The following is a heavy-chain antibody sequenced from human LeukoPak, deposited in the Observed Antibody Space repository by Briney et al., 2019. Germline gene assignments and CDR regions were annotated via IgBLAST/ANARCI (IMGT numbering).Heavy chain of an antibody. D-gene: IGHD5-12*01. CDR3: ARVWYSGYEFDY. Sequence: GESLQISCKGSGYRFTTNWIGWVRQMPGKGLEWMGIIYPSDSDTRYSPSFQGQVTISADKSISTAYLQWSSLKASDTAMYYCARVWYSGYEFDYWGQGTLVPVSS. CDR1: GYRFTTNW. CDR2: IYPSDSDT. V-gene: IGHV5-51*01. J-gene: IGHJ4*02.